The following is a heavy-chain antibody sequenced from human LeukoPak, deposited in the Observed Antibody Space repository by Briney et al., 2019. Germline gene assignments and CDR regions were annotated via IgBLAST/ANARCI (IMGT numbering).Heavy chain of an antibody. CDR1: GYSFTSYW. CDR3: ARHRCSGGSCYTNWFDP. D-gene: IGHD2-15*01. V-gene: IGHV5-51*01. Sequence: GESLKISCKGSGYSFTSYWIGWVRQMPGKGLEWMGIIYPGDSDTRYSPSFQGQVTISADRSLSTAYLQWSSLKASDTAIYYCARHRCSGGSCYTNWFDPWGQGTLVTVSS. CDR2: IYPGDSDT. J-gene: IGHJ5*02.